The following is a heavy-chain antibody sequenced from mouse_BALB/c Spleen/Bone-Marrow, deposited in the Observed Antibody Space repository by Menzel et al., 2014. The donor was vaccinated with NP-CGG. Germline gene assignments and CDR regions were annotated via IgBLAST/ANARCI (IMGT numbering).Heavy chain of an antibody. CDR2: IRNRANGYTT. D-gene: IGHD2-1*01. CDR3: ARETGYAYGNFAMDY. V-gene: IGHV7-3*02. CDR1: GFTSIDYY. J-gene: IGHJ4*01. Sequence: DVMLVESGGGLVQPGGSLRLSCEASGFTSIDYYMTWVRQPPGKALEWSGFIRNRANGYTTEYSASVKGRFTISRDISQSIFYLQMNTLRAEDSSTYYCARETGYAYGNFAMDYWGQGTSVTVSS.